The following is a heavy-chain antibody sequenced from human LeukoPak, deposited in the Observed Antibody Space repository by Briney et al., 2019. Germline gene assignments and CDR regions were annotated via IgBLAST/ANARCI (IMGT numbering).Heavy chain of an antibody. Sequence: ASVKVSCKASGYTFTSYGISWVRQAPGQGLEWMGWISAYNGNTNHAQKLQGRVTMTTDTSTSTAYMELRSLRSDDTAVYYCARDKPPYYDSSGYHFDYWGQGTLVTVSS. J-gene: IGHJ4*02. CDR1: GYTFTSYG. CDR3: ARDKPPYYDSSGYHFDY. D-gene: IGHD3-22*01. CDR2: ISAYNGNT. V-gene: IGHV1-18*01.